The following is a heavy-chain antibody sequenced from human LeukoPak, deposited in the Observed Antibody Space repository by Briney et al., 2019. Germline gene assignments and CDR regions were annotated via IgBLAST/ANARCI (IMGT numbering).Heavy chain of an antibody. CDR2: ISSSSSYI. CDR1: GFTFDDYA. D-gene: IGHD3-10*01. Sequence: GGSLRLSCAASGFTFDDYAMHWVRQAPGKGLEWVSSISSSSSYIYYADSVKGRFTISRDNAKNSLYLQMNSLRAEDTAVYYCARDVLLWFGELLYKPGHDAFDIWGQGTMVTVSS. CDR3: ARDVLLWFGELLYKPGHDAFDI. V-gene: IGHV3-21*01. J-gene: IGHJ3*02.